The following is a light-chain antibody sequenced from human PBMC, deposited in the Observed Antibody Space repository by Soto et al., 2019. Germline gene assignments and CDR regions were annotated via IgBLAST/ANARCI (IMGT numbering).Light chain of an antibody. Sequence: EIVLTQSPAALSVSPGEIVTLSCRASQGIGSTLAWYQQKPGQAPRLLIYGASSRATGIPDRFSGSGSGTDFTLTISRLEPEDLAVYYCHQYDSWTLGQGTKVDIK. CDR1: QGIGST. V-gene: IGKV3-20*01. J-gene: IGKJ1*01. CDR2: GAS. CDR3: HQYDSWT.